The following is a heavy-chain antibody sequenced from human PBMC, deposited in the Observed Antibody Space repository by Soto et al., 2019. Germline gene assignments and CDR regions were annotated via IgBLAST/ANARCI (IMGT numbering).Heavy chain of an antibody. CDR1: GFSLSTSGVG. J-gene: IGHJ3*02. Sequence: QITLKESGPTLVKPTQTLTLTCTFSGFSLSTSGVGVGWIRQPPGKALEWLALIYWDDDKRYSPSLKSRLTITKDTSKNRVVLTMTNMDPVDTATYYCAQLVGRIQQANGAFDIWGQGTMVTVSS. D-gene: IGHD2-15*01. CDR2: IYWDDDK. CDR3: AQLVGRIQQANGAFDI. V-gene: IGHV2-5*02.